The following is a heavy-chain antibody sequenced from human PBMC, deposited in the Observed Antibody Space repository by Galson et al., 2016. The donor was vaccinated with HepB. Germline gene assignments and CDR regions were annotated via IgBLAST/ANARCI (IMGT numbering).Heavy chain of an antibody. V-gene: IGHV4-4*02. CDR3: ARQTYYDYVWGSYNSFDF. J-gene: IGHJ4*02. CDR1: SDSINSKNW. D-gene: IGHD3-16*01. Sequence: SETLSLTCAVSSDSINSKNWWSWVRQPPGKGLEWIGETSHSGNTNYSPSLKSRVSISLDTSKSQFSLTLSSMTAADTAVYYCARQTYYDYVWGSYNSFDFWGQGTVVTVSS. CDR2: TSHSGNT.